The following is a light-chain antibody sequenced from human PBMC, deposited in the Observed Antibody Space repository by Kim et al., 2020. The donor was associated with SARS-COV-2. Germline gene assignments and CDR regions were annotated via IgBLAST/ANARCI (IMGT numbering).Light chain of an antibody. CDR2: GAS. J-gene: IGKJ1*01. CDR3: QQYHKWPPWT. Sequence: EIMMTQSPATLSVSPGDRATLSCRASQTISINLAWYQQKPGQAPRLLIYGASTRATGIPARFSGSGSGTEFTLTINSLQSEDFALYYCQQYHKWPPWTFGQGTKVDIK. V-gene: IGKV3-15*01. CDR1: QTISIN.